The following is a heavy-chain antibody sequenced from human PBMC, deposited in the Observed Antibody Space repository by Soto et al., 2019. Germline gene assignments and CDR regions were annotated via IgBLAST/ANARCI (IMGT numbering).Heavy chain of an antibody. CDR2: INSDGSST. Sequence: GGSLRLSCAASGFTFSSYWMHWVRQAPGKGLVWVSRINSDGSSTSYADSVKGRFTISRDNAKNTLHLQMNSLRAEDTAVYYCARVGYGGNSLLGMDVWGQGTTVTVSS. CDR1: GFTFSSYW. J-gene: IGHJ6*02. V-gene: IGHV3-74*01. CDR3: ARVGYGGNSLLGMDV. D-gene: IGHD2-21*02.